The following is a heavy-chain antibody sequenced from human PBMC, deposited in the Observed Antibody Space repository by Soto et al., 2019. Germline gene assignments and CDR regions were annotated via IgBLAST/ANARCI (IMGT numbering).Heavy chain of an antibody. CDR2: INPSGGST. V-gene: IGHV1-46*01. CDR1: GYTFTSYY. Sequence: ASVKVSCKXSGYTFTSYYMHWVRQAPGQGLEWMGIINPSGGSTSYAQKFQGRVTMTRDTSTSTVYMELSSLRSEDTAVYYCARERVDTALTYYYYGMDVWGQGTTVTVSS. CDR3: ARERVDTALTYYYYGMDV. D-gene: IGHD5-18*01. J-gene: IGHJ6*02.